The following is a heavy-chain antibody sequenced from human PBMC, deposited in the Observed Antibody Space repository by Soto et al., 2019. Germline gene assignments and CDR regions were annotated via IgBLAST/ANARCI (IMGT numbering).Heavy chain of an antibody. J-gene: IGHJ5*02. CDR1: GYNFANYW. Sequence: GESMKISCQASGYNFANYWSAWVRQIPGKGLEYMGIIYPGNSDARYSPSFQGQVTFSADKCLSTAYLHWSSLKASDTAMYYCARHGFYGDYASNYFAPRGQGTLVTVSS. D-gene: IGHD4-17*01. CDR3: ARHGFYGDYASNYFAP. V-gene: IGHV5-51*01. CDR2: IYPGNSDA.